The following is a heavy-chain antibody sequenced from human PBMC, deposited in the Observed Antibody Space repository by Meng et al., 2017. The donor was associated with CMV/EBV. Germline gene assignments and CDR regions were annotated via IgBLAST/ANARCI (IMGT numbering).Heavy chain of an antibody. Sequence: GGSLRLSCAASGFTFNNAWVSWVRQAPGKGLEWVAFIRYDGSNKYYADSVKGRFTISRDNSKNTLYLQMNSLRAEDTAVYYCAKVASRPWEDSSWGDYWGQGTLVTVSS. CDR2: IRYDGSNK. V-gene: IGHV3-30*02. CDR3: AKVASRPWEDSSWGDY. J-gene: IGHJ4*02. D-gene: IGHD2-2*01. CDR1: GFTFNNAW.